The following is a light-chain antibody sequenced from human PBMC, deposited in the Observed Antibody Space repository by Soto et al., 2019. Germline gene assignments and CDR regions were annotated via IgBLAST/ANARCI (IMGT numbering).Light chain of an antibody. V-gene: IGKV1-5*03. CDR3: QQYNTYWS. CDR1: QSINNW. Sequence: DIQMTQSPATLPASAGDRVTITCRASQSINNWLAWYQQKPGEAPKLLIYAASSLEIGVPSRFSGSGSGTEFTLTISSLQPDDFATYYCQQYNTYWSFGQGTKVDIK. CDR2: AAS. J-gene: IGKJ1*01.